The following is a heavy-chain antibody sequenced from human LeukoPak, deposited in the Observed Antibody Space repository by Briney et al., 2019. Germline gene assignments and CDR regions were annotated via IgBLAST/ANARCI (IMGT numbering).Heavy chain of an antibody. CDR2: ISYDGSNK. J-gene: IGHJ3*02. CDR3: ARDQGRFVGATFDAFDI. V-gene: IGHV3-30*01. CDR1: GFTFSSYA. D-gene: IGHD1-26*01. Sequence: GGSLRLSCAASGFTFSSYAMHWVRQAPGKGLEWVAVISYDGSNKYYADSVKGRFTISRDNSKNTLYLQMNSLRAEDTAVYYCARDQGRFVGATFDAFDIWGQGTMVTVSS.